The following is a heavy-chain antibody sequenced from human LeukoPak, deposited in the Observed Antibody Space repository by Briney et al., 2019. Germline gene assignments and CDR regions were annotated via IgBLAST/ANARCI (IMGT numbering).Heavy chain of an antibody. CDR1: GGSFSGYY. V-gene: IGHV4-34*01. J-gene: IGHJ5*02. Sequence: MPSETLSLTCSVYGGSFSGYYWSWIRQPPGKGLEWIGEINDSGSTNYNPSLKSRVTISVDTSKNQFSLRLSSVTAADTAIYYCARRHLRITMVRGVFDPWGQGTLVTVSS. CDR2: INDSGST. CDR3: ARRHLRITMVRGVFDP. D-gene: IGHD3-10*01.